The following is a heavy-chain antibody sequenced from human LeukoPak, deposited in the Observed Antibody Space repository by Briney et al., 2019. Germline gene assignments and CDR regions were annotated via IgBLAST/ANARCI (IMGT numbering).Heavy chain of an antibody. CDR3: ARGPDYDFWSGYSTYYYYYGMDV. J-gene: IGHJ6*02. D-gene: IGHD3-3*01. V-gene: IGHV3-21*01. CDR1: GFTFSSYS. CDR2: ISSSSSYI. Sequence: GGSLRLSCAASGFTFSSYSMNWVRQAPGKGLEWVSSISSSSSYIYYADSVKGRFTISRDSAKNSLYLQMNSLRAEDTAVYYCARGPDYDFWSGYSTYYYYYGMDVWGQGTTVTVSS.